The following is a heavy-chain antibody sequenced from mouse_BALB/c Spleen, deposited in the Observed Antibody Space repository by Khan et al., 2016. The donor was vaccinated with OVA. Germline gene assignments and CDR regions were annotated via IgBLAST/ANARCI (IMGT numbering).Heavy chain of an antibody. D-gene: IGHD2-10*01. CDR3: ARQPYYHYNVMDY. V-gene: IGHV2-6-1*01. CDR2: IWSDGST. J-gene: IGHJ4*01. CDR1: GFSLTNYG. Sequence: QLEESGPGLVAPSQSLSITCTISGFSLTNYGIHWVRQPPGKGLEWLVVIWSDGSTTYNSALKSRLTITKDNSKSQVFLKMNSLQTDDTAMYFCARQPYYHYNVMDYWGQGTSVTVSS.